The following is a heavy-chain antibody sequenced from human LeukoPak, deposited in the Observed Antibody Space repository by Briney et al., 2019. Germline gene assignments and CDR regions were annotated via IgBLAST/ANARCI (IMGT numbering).Heavy chain of an antibody. Sequence: ASVKVSCKASGYTFTSYDINWVRQATGQGLEWMGWMNPNSGGTNYAQKFQGRVTMTRDTSISTAYMELSRLRSDDAAVYYCARHPHYDFWSGASYWGQGTLVTVSS. CDR2: MNPNSGGT. CDR3: ARHPHYDFWSGASY. V-gene: IGHV1-2*02. J-gene: IGHJ4*02. D-gene: IGHD3-3*01. CDR1: GYTFTSYD.